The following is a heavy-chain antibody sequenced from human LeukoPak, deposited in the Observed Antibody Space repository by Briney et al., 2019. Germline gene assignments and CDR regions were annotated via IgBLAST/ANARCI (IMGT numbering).Heavy chain of an antibody. CDR3: AKAGGYCSGTSCPFDS. D-gene: IGHD2-2*01. V-gene: IGHV3-23*01. CDR2: ISGTDVST. Sequence: PGGSLRLSCAASGFTFGSYAMTWVRQAPGKGLEWVSGISGTDVSTYYADSVKGRFTVSRDNSKNTVYVQMNSLRAEDTAVYYCAKAGGYCSGTSCPFDSWGQGTLVTVSS. CDR1: GFTFGSYA. J-gene: IGHJ4*02.